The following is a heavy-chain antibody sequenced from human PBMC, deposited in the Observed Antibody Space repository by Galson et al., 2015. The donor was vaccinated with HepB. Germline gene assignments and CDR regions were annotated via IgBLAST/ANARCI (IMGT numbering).Heavy chain of an antibody. V-gene: IGHV1-18*01. CDR2: ISAYNGNT. J-gene: IGHJ5*02. Sequence: SCKASGYTFTSYGISWVRQAPGQGLEWKGWISAYNGNTNYAQKLQGRVTMTTDTPTSTAYMELRSLRSDDTAVYYCAGGVWGSYRYAWGQGTLVTVSS. CDR3: AGGVWGSYRYA. CDR1: GYTFTSYG. D-gene: IGHD3-16*02.